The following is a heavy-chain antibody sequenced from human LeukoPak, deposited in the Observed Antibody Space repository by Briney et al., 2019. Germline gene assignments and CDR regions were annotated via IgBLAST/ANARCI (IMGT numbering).Heavy chain of an antibody. CDR2: IYYSGTT. J-gene: IGHJ4*02. CDR1: GGSISSYY. Sequence: SETLSLTCTVSGGSISSYYWSWIRQPPGKGLEWIGYIYYSGTTNSNPSLKSRVTISVDTSKNQFSLNLSSVTAADTAVYYCARSTKYDGSGFYEFDYWGQGTLVTVSS. D-gene: IGHD3-22*01. CDR3: ARSTKYDGSGFYEFDY. V-gene: IGHV4-59*01.